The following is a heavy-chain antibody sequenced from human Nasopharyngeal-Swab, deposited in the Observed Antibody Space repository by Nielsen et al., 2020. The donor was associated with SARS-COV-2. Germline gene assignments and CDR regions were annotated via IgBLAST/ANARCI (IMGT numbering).Heavy chain of an antibody. J-gene: IGHJ6*02. CDR1: GFTFSSYW. Sequence: GESLKISCAASGFTFSSYWMIWVRQAPGKGLEWVANIKQDGSEKYYVDSVKGRFTISRDNAKNSLYLQMNSLRAEDTAVYYCARDLHCSGGSCYSYGMDVWGQGTTVTVSS. CDR2: IKQDGSEK. V-gene: IGHV3-7*01. CDR3: ARDLHCSGGSCYSYGMDV. D-gene: IGHD2-15*01.